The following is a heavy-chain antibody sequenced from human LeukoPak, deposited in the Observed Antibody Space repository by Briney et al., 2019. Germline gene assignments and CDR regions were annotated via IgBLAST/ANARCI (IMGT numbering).Heavy chain of an antibody. CDR3: AKTGLLWFGELSDFDY. V-gene: IGHV3-23*01. Sequence: HPGGSLRLSCAASRFTFSSYAMSWVRQAPGKGLEWVSAISGSGGSTYYADSVKGRFTISRDNSKNTLYLQMNSLRAEDTAVYYCAKTGLLWFGELSDFDYWGQGTLVTVSS. D-gene: IGHD3-10*01. J-gene: IGHJ4*02. CDR2: ISGSGGST. CDR1: RFTFSSYA.